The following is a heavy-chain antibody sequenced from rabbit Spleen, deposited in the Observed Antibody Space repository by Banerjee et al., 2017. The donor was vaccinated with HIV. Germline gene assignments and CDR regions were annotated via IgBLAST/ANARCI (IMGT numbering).Heavy chain of an antibody. D-gene: IGHD8-1*01. J-gene: IGHJ4*01. CDR2: INTVTGKT. CDR1: GVSFSDKDV. CDR3: ARDAGSGHYIDAYFDL. Sequence: EQLEESGGGLVKPEGSLTLTCKASGVSFSDKDVMCWVRQAPGKGLEWIACINTVTGKTVYASWAKGRFTISKASSTTVTLQMTSLTVADTATYFCARDAGSGHYIDAYFDLWGPGTLVTVS. V-gene: IGHV1S45*01.